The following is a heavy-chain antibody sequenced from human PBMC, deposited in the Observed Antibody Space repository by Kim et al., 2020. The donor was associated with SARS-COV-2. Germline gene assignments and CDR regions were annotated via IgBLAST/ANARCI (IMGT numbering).Heavy chain of an antibody. D-gene: IGHD2-15*01. V-gene: IGHV1-69*13. CDR2: IIPIFGTA. Sequence: SVKVSCKASGGTFSSYAISWVRQAPGQGLEWMGGIIPIFGTANYAQKFQGRVTITADESTSTAYMELSSLRSEDTAVYYCARDSREGCSGGSCPFDYWGQGTLVTVSS. CDR3: ARDSREGCSGGSCPFDY. CDR1: GGTFSSYA. J-gene: IGHJ4*02.